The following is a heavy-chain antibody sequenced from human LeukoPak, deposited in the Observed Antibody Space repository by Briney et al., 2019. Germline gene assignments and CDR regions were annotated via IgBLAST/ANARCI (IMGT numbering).Heavy chain of an antibody. J-gene: IGHJ4*02. Sequence: ASVKVSCKASGYTFTDYYIHWVRQAPGQGLEWMGWINSNNGGTKYAQKFQGRVTMTRDTSISTVYMELSRLRSDDTAVYYCAIPSTSIAAAGTANFDYWGQGTLVTVSS. V-gene: IGHV1-2*02. CDR3: AIPSTSIAAAGTANFDY. D-gene: IGHD6-13*01. CDR2: INSNNGGT. CDR1: GYTFTDYY.